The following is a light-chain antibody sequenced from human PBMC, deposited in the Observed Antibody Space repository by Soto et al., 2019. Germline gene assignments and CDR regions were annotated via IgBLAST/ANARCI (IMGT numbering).Light chain of an antibody. Sequence: QSALTQPASVSGSPGQSITISCTGTNSDVGAYDYVSWYQVSPGKAPRRIIYEVSHRASGVSDRFSGSKSGNTASLTISGLQADDEADYFCFSYTVSASLVFGTGTKLTVL. CDR2: EVS. J-gene: IGLJ1*01. V-gene: IGLV2-14*01. CDR1: NSDVGAYDY. CDR3: FSYTVSASLV.